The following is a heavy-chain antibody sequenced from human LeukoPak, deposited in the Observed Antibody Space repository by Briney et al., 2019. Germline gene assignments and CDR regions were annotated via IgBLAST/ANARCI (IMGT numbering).Heavy chain of an antibody. V-gene: IGHV4-34*01. CDR1: GGSFSGYY. J-gene: IGHJ4*02. CDR2: ISHSGST. D-gene: IGHD3-16*01. CDR3: ARAPTFRGRRGFDY. Sequence: SETLSLTCAVYGGSFSGYYWSWIRQPPGKGLEWIGEISHSGSTNYNPSLKSRVTISVDTSKNHFSLKLSTVTAADTAVYYSARAPTFRGRRGFDYWGQGTLVTVSS.